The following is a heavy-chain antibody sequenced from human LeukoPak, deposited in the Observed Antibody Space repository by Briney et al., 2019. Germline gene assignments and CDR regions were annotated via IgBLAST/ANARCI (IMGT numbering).Heavy chain of an antibody. J-gene: IGHJ4*02. D-gene: IGHD5-24*01. CDR2: IIPILGIA. V-gene: IGHV1-69*04. CDR3: ARCSNGYSYFDY. CDR1: GGTFSSYA. Sequence: ASVKVSCKASGGTFSSYAISWVRQAPGQGLGWMGRIIPILGIANYAQKFQGRVTITADKSTSTAYMELSSLRSEDTAVYYCARCSNGYSYFDYWGQGTLVTVSS.